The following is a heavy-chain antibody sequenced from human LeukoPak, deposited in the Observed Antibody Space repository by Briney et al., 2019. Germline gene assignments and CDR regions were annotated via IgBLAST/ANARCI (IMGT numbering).Heavy chain of an antibody. D-gene: IGHD5-18*01. CDR2: ISSSGSTI. Sequence: GGSLRLSCAASGFTFSDYYMSRIRQAPGKGLEWVSYISSSGSTIYYADSVKGRFTISRDNAKNSLYLQMNSLRAEDTAVYYCARDPKLGYSYGFFDYWGQGTLVTVSS. J-gene: IGHJ4*02. V-gene: IGHV3-11*01. CDR1: GFTFSDYY. CDR3: ARDPKLGYSYGFFDY.